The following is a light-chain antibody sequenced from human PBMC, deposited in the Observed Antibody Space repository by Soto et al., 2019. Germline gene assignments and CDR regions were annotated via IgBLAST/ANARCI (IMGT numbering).Light chain of an antibody. Sequence: QSALTQPASVSGSPGQSITISCTGTSSDLGSYNYVSWYQQHPGEAPQLMIYDVSYRPSGVSNRFSGSKSGNTASLTISGLPAEDEADYYCSSYTTGSTLFGGGTKLTVL. V-gene: IGLV2-14*03. CDR2: DVS. CDR1: SSDLGSYNY. J-gene: IGLJ2*01. CDR3: SSYTTGSTL.